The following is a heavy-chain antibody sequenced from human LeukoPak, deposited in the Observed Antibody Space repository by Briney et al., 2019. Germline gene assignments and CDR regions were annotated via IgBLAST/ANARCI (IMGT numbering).Heavy chain of an antibody. CDR3: ATYRQVLLPFES. CDR2: ISYDGSSK. V-gene: IGHV3-30*04. D-gene: IGHD2-8*02. CDR1: GFTFNNYA. J-gene: IGHJ4*02. Sequence: PGRSLRLSCAASGFTFNNYAIHWVRQAPGKGLDWVAVISYDGSSKYYADSVRGRFTISRDNSKSTLSLQMNSLRAEDTAIYYCATYRQVLLPFESWGQGTLVTVSS.